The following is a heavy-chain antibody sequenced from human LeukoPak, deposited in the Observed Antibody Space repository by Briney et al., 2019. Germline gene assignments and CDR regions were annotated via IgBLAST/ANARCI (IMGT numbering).Heavy chain of an antibody. CDR2: IYYTGTT. CDR3: ARGYGRYFDY. J-gene: IGHJ4*02. V-gene: IGHV4-59*01. D-gene: IGHD5-18*01. CDR1: NGSISSFY. Sequence: SETLSLTCTVSNGSISSFYWTWIRQPPGKGLEWIGYIYYTGTTDYNPSLKSRVTISVDTSKNQFSLTLSSVTAADTPVYYCARGYGRYFDYWGQGTLVTVSS.